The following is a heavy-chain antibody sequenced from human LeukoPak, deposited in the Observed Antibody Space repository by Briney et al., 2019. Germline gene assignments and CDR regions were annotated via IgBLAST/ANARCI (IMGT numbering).Heavy chain of an antibody. CDR3: ARDVHGDYGSGWFDL. CDR1: GYAFTSYG. V-gene: IGHV1-18*01. D-gene: IGHD4-17*01. J-gene: IGHJ5*02. CDR2: ISAYNGNT. Sequence: ASVKVSCKASGYAFTSYGISWVRQAPGQGLEWMGWISAYNGNTNYAQKFQGRVTITKDESTRTVYLELTSLTSDDTAVYYCARDVHGDYGSGWFDLWGQGTLVTVSS.